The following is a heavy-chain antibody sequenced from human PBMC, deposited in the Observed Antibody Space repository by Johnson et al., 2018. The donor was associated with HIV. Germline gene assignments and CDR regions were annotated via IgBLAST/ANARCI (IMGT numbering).Heavy chain of an antibody. CDR1: RFTFSTYA. V-gene: IGHV3-23*04. D-gene: IGHD3-3*01. Sequence: VQLVESGGGLVHLGESLKLSCAASRFTFSTYAMTWVRQAPGKGLEWVASISDTGDRTYDADSVKGRFTISRDTAENSLYLQLNSLRVEDTAVYYCARDAGVDDAFDIWGQGTMVTVSS. CDR3: ARDAGVDDAFDI. CDR2: ISDTGDRT. J-gene: IGHJ3*02.